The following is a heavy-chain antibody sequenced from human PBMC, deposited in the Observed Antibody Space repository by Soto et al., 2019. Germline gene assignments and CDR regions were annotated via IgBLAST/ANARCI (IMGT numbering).Heavy chain of an antibody. D-gene: IGHD2-21*02. CDR2: IYWDDDK. CDR1: GFSLTTSGVG. Sequence: QITLKESGPTLVKPTQTLTLTCTFSGFSLTTSGVGVGWIRQPPGKALEWLALIYWDDDKRYSPSLKSRLTIXXXTXXXXVXLXXXXXXXXXXXXXXXAHRQTXXXXXCYSGFDYWGQGTLVTVSS. V-gene: IGHV2-5*02. CDR3: AHRQTXXXXXCYSGFDY. J-gene: IGHJ4*02.